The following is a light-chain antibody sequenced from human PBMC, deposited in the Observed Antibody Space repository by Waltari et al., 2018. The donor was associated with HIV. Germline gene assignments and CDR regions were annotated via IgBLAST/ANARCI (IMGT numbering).Light chain of an antibody. CDR1: GSCRGAYKH. CDR2: EVS. V-gene: IGLV2-14*01. Sequence: QSALTQPASVSGSPGQSIPISCPGTGSCRGAYKHVPWYQQYPGKAPKLIIYEVSNRPSGVSNRFSGSKSGNTASLTISGLQAEDEADYYCSSYTSSSTWLFGVGTKLTVL. CDR3: SSYTSSSTWL. J-gene: IGLJ3*02.